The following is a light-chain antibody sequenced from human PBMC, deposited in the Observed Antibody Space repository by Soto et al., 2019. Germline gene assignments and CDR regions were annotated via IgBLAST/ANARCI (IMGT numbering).Light chain of an antibody. CDR3: QQSYSTPIT. V-gene: IGKV1-39*01. Sequence: DIQMTQSPSILSASVGDRVTITCRASQSISSYLNWYQQKPGKAPKLLIYAASSLQSGVPSRFSGSGSGTDFTLTIRSLQPEDFATYYCQQSYSTPITFGQGTRLEI. CDR2: AAS. J-gene: IGKJ5*01. CDR1: QSISSY.